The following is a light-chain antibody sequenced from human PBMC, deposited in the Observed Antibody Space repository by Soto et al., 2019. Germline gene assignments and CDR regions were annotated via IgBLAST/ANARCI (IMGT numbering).Light chain of an antibody. CDR2: GAS. CDR3: QQYGSSPQWT. Sequence: EIVLTQSPGTLSLSPGERATVACRASQSVSSSYLAWYQQKPGQAPRLLIYGASSRATGIPDRFSGSGSGTDFTLTISRLEPEDFAVYYCQQYGSSPQWTFGQGTKVDIK. V-gene: IGKV3-20*01. J-gene: IGKJ1*01. CDR1: QSVSSSY.